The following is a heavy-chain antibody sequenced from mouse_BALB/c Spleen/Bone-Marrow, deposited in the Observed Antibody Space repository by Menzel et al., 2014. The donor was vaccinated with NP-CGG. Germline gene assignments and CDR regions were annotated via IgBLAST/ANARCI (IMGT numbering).Heavy chain of an antibody. CDR3: ARVYGWYFDV. J-gene: IGHJ1*01. V-gene: IGHV5-6-3*01. CDR2: ISNNGGST. CDR1: GFTFSSYG. Sequence: EVQRVESGGGLVQPGGSLKLSCVASGFTFSSYGVSWVRQTPDKRLELVATISNNGGSTYYPDSVKGQFTISRDNAKNTLYLQMSSLKSEDTAMYYCARVYGWYFDVWGAGTTVTVSS. D-gene: IGHD1-1*01.